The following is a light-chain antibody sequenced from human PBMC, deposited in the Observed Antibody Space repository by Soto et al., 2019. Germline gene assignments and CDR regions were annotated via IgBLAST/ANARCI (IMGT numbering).Light chain of an antibody. CDR1: QSISSY. Sequence: DIQMTQSPSSLSASVGDRVTITCRASQSISSYLNWYQQKPGKAPKLLIYAASSLQSGVPSRFSGSGSGTDFTLTISSPQPEDFATYYCQQSYSTPQTFGQGTKVE. J-gene: IGKJ1*01. CDR2: AAS. CDR3: QQSYSTPQT. V-gene: IGKV1-39*01.